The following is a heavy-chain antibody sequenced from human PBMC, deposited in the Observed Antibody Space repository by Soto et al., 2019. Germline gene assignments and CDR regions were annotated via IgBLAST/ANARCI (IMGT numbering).Heavy chain of an antibody. CDR3: ASGLRDYYYYTMDV. Sequence: QVQLQESGPGLVKPSGTLSLTCAVSSGSISSNNWWSWVRQPPGKWLEWIGEIYHSGSTNYSPSLKSRVAILVDKSKNQFSLKLSSVTAADTAVYYCASGLRDYYYYTMDVWGKGTTVTVSS. J-gene: IGHJ6*03. V-gene: IGHV4-4*02. CDR2: IYHSGST. CDR1: SGSISSNNW.